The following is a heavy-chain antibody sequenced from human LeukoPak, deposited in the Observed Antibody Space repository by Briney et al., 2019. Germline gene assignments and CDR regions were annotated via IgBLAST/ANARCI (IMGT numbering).Heavy chain of an antibody. CDR1: GYSISNEYY. CDR2: IYHSGGS. J-gene: IGHJ5*02. D-gene: IGHD1-1*01. CDR3: AKAGTTGIHHWFDP. Sequence: SETLSLTCVVSGYSISNEYYWGWIRQPPGKGLEWIGNIYHSGGSYYNPSLKSRVTILVDTSKNQFSLKLSSVTAADTAVYYCAKAGTTGIHHWFDPWGQGNLVTVSS. V-gene: IGHV4-38-2*01.